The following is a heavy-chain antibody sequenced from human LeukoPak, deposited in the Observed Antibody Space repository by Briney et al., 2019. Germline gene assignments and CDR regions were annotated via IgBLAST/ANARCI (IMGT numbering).Heavy chain of an antibody. CDR2: IYSSGGT. CDR1: GGFISSYY. D-gene: IGHD3-10*01. CDR3: ARDSGTTGEVKFDP. Sequence: SETLSLTCTVSGGFISSYYWSWIRQPAGKGLEWIGRIYSSGGTDYNPSLKSRVIMSVDTSKNHLSLKLTSVTAADTAVYYCARDSGTTGEVKFDPWGQGILVTVFS. J-gene: IGHJ5*02. V-gene: IGHV4-4*07.